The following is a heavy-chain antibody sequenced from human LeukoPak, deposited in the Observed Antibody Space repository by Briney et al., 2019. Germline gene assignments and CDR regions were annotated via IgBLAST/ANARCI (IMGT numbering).Heavy chain of an antibody. CDR1: GATFSSYA. CDR2: IIPILGIA. J-gene: IGHJ4*02. V-gene: IGHV1-69*04. CDR3: ARVADYYDSSGYYHLDY. D-gene: IGHD3-22*01. Sequence: SVKVSCKASGATFSSYAISWVRQAPGQGLEWMGRIIPILGIANYAQKFQGRVTITADKSTSTAYMELSSLRSEDTAVYYCARVADYYDSSGYYHLDYWGQGTLVTVSS.